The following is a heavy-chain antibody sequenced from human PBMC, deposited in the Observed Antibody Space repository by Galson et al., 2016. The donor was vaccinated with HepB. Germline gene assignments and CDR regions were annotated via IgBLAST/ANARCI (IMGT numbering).Heavy chain of an antibody. CDR2: ISSYNGNT. Sequence: SVKVSCKASGYILTSYGISWVRQAPGQGLEWMGWISSYNGNTNYAQKVQGRVTMTTDRSTSTAYMELRSLRSDDTAVYYCARGMELGDYYDSRAYPGDAFDFWGQGTLVTVSS. V-gene: IGHV1-18*01. J-gene: IGHJ3*01. CDR3: ARGMELGDYYDSRAYPGDAFDF. CDR1: GYILTSYG. D-gene: IGHD3-22*01.